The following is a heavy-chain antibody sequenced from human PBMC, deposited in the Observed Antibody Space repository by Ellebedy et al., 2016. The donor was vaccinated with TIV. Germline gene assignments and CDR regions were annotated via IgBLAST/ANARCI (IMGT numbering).Heavy chain of an antibody. Sequence: SETLSLXCTVSGGSISSGGYYWSWIRQHPGKGLEWIGYIYYSGSTRYNPSLKSRVTISVDTSKNQFSLKLSSVTAADTAVYYCARTVTTPYFDYWGQGTLVTVSS. V-gene: IGHV4-31*03. CDR2: IYYSGST. CDR3: ARTVTTPYFDY. CDR1: GGSISSGGYY. J-gene: IGHJ4*02. D-gene: IGHD4-11*01.